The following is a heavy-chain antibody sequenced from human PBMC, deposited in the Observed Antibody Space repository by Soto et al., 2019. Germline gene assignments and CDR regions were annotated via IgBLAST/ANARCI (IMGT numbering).Heavy chain of an antibody. V-gene: IGHV4-4*02. D-gene: IGHD2-21*02. CDR1: GGSISSHNW. CDR2: IYHSGDT. J-gene: IGHJ4*02. CDR3: ARLVTPDSYFDS. Sequence: ETLSLTCAVSGGSISSHNWWSWVRQPPGKGLEWIGEIYHSGDTNYSPSLKSRVSISLDKSKNQFSLKLNSLTAADTAVSYCARLVTPDSYFDSWGQGKLVTVSS.